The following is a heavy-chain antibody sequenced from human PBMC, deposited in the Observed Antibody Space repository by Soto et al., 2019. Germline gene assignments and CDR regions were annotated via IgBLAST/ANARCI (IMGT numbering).Heavy chain of an antibody. J-gene: IGHJ4*02. CDR2: ISYDGSNN. CDR1: GFTFSSYA. CDR3: ARDDYGDY. Sequence: QVQLVESGGGVVQPGRSLRLSCAASGFTFSSYAMHWVRQAPGKGLEWVAVISYDGSNNYYADSVKGRFTISRDNSKNTLYLQMNSLRAEDTAVYYCARDDYGDYWGQGTLVTVSS. V-gene: IGHV3-30-3*01.